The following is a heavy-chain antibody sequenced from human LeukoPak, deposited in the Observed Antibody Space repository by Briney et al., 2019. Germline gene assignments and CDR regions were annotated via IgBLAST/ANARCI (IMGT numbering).Heavy chain of an antibody. Sequence: ASVKVSCKASGYTFSGYYMHWVRQAPGQGLEWMGWINPNSGGTNYAQKFQGRVTMTRDTSISTAYMELSRLTSDDTAVYYCARDRGWHCSSPSCPIDYWGQGTLVTVSS. CDR1: GYTFSGYY. J-gene: IGHJ4*02. D-gene: IGHD2-2*01. V-gene: IGHV1-2*02. CDR3: ARDRGWHCSSPSCPIDY. CDR2: INPNSGGT.